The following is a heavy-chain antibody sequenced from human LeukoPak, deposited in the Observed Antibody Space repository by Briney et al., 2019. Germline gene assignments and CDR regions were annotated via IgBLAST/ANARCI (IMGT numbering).Heavy chain of an antibody. CDR2: IIPIFGTA. J-gene: IGHJ3*02. D-gene: IGHD4-17*01. Sequence: SVKVSCKASGGTFSSYAISWVRQAPGQGLEWMGGIIPIFGTANYAQKFQGRVTITTDESTSTAYMELNSLRSEDTAVYYCASTVTTGDAFDIWGQGTMVTVSS. V-gene: IGHV1-69*05. CDR3: ASTVTTGDAFDI. CDR1: GGTFSSYA.